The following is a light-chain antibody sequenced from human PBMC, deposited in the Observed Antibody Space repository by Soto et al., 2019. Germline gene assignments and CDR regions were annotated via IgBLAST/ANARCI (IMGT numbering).Light chain of an antibody. J-gene: IGKJ2*01. CDR1: QSISSY. CDR2: GAY. CDR3: QQSYSTPYT. Sequence: DIQMTQSPSSLSASVGDRVTITCRASQSISSYLNWYQQKPGKAPKLLIYGAYSLQSGVPSRFSGSGSGTELTLTISSLQPEDFATYYCQQSYSTPYTFGQGTKLEIK. V-gene: IGKV1-39*01.